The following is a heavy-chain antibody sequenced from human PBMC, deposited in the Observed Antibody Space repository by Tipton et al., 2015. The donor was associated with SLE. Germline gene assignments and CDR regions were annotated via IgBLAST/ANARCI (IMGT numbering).Heavy chain of an antibody. V-gene: IGHV4-4*07. D-gene: IGHD1-26*01. Sequence: TLSLTCTVSGGSISGYYWSWIRQPAGKGLEWIGRVYSSGSTIYNPSIKSRITLSLDTSKNQFSLRVNSATAADTAAYYCARGGGSYYDYWGQGTLVTVSS. CDR1: GGSISGYY. J-gene: IGHJ4*02. CDR2: VYSSGST. CDR3: ARGGGSYYDY.